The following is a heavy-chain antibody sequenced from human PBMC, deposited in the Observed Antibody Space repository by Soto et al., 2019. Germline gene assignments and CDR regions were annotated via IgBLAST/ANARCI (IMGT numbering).Heavy chain of an antibody. CDR2: ISYDGSNK. CDR1: GFTFSSYA. J-gene: IGHJ4*02. V-gene: IGHV3-30-3*01. CDR3: ARGYGGYDYFDY. D-gene: IGHD5-12*01. Sequence: ESGGGVVQPGRTLRLSCAASGFTFSSYAMHWVRQAPGKGLEWVAVISYDGSNKYYADSVKGRFTISRDNSKNTLYLQMNSLRAEDTAVYYCARGYGGYDYFDYWGQGTLVTVSS.